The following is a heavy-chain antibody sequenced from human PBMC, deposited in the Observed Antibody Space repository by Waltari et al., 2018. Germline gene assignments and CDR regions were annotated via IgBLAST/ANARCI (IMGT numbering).Heavy chain of an antibody. J-gene: IGHJ4*02. D-gene: IGHD6-19*01. CDR1: GYSISSGYY. CDR3: ARRDSSGWYNY. Sequence: QVQLQESGPGLVKPSETLSLTCAVSGYSISSGYYWGWIRQPPGKGLGWIGSIYHSGSTYYNPSLKRRVTISVDTSKNQFSLKLSSVTAEDTAVYYCARRDSSGWYNYWGQGTLVTVSS. V-gene: IGHV4-38-2*01. CDR2: IYHSGST.